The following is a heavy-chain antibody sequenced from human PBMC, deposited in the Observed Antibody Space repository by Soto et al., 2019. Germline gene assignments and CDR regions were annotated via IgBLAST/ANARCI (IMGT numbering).Heavy chain of an antibody. CDR3: ARERTGTTSIDV. CDR1: GYTFTSYD. CDR2: MNPNSGNT. D-gene: IGHD1-1*01. V-gene: IGHV1-8*01. J-gene: IGHJ6*02. Sequence: QVQLVQSGAEVKKTGASVKVSCKASGYTFTSYDINWVRQATGQGLEWMGWMNPNSGNTGYAQKFQGRVTMTRNTSRRTAYMELRSLRAEDTAVYYCARERTGTTSIDVWGQGTTVTVSS.